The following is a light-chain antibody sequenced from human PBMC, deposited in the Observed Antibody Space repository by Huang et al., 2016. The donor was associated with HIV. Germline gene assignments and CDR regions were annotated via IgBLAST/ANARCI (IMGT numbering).Light chain of an antibody. CDR3: QQYDSLPLT. J-gene: IGKJ3*01. Sequence: DIQMTQSPSSLSASIGDRVTITCRASRHIYSYLNWYQHRPGKAPKLLIYDAANLEVGVPSRLSGSGSGRNFTLIISSLQPEDFATYYCQQYDSLPLTFGPGTKV. CDR2: DAA. CDR1: RHIYSY. V-gene: IGKV1-33*01.